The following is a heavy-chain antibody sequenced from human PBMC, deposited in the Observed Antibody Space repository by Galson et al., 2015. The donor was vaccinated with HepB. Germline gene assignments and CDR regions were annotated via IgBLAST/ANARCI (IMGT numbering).Heavy chain of an antibody. V-gene: IGHV6-1*01. CDR2: AYYRSKWYN. Sequence: CAISGDSVSSNSAAWNWIRQSPSRGLEWRGRAYYRSKWYNDYAVSVKSRITINPDTSKNQFSLQLNSVTPEDTAVYYCARQEQLVQDGYYYGMGVWGQGTTVTVSS. CDR1: GDSVSSNSAA. CDR3: ARQEQLVQDGYYYGMGV. D-gene: IGHD6-6*01. J-gene: IGHJ6*02.